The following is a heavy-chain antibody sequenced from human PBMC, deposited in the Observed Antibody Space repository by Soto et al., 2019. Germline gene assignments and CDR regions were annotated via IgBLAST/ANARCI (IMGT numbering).Heavy chain of an antibody. Sequence: ASVKVSCKVSGYTLTELSMHWVRQAPGKGLEWMGGFDPEDGETIYAQKFQGRVTMTEDTSTDTAYMELSNLRSEDTAVYYCATVGYYYDSSGYYPVGGFDIWGQGTMVTVSS. CDR2: FDPEDGET. CDR1: GYTLTELS. CDR3: ATVGYYYDSSGYYPVGGFDI. V-gene: IGHV1-24*01. D-gene: IGHD3-22*01. J-gene: IGHJ3*02.